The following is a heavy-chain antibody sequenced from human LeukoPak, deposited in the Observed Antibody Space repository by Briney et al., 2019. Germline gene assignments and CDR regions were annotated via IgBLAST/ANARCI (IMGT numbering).Heavy chain of an antibody. V-gene: IGHV3-21*01. CDR2: ISSSSYI. CDR1: GFTFSSYS. Sequence: GGSLRLSCAASGFTFSSYSMNWVRQAPGKGLEWVSSISSSSYIYYADSVKGRFTISRDNAKNSLYLQMNSLRAEDTAVYYCATNPGNSGSYYRDYWGQGTLVTVSS. CDR3: ATNPGNSGSYYRDY. J-gene: IGHJ4*02. D-gene: IGHD1-26*01.